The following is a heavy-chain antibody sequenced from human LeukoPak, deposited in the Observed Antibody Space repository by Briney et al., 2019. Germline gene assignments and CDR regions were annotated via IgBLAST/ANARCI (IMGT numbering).Heavy chain of an antibody. CDR2: INPNSGGT. CDR1: GYTFTDYY. J-gene: IGHJ4*02. Sequence: ASVKVSCKASGYTFTDYYMHWVRQAPGQGLEWMGWINPNSGGTNYAQKFQGRVTMTRDTSISTAYMELSRLRSDDTAVYYYARPLYNWNDEYFDYWGQGTLVTVSS. V-gene: IGHV1-2*02. CDR3: ARPLYNWNDEYFDY. D-gene: IGHD1-1*01.